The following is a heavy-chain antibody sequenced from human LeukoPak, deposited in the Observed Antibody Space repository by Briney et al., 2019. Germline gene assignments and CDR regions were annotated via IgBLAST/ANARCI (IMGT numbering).Heavy chain of an antibody. J-gene: IGHJ4*02. Sequence: SETLSLTCTVSDDSFTDYFWSWIRQPPGKGLDWIAHVHYSGSTKSSPSLRSRVTTSVDTSKKQFSLKLSSVTAADAAVYYCARHDNRGYYSLFYWGRGTLVTVSS. CDR1: DDSFTDYF. CDR3: ARHDNRGYYSLFY. D-gene: IGHD3-22*01. V-gene: IGHV4-59*08. CDR2: VHYSGST.